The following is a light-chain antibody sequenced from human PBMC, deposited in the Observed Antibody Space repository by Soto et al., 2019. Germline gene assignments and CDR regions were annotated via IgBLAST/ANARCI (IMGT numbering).Light chain of an antibody. CDR2: QAS. Sequence: DIPMTQSPSTLSASVGDRVTITCRASQTIDAWLAWFQQKPGNAPKLLIYQASTLETGVPSRFSGSGSGTEFTLTIDGLQPDDFATYYCLQYNDHPPFIFGPETKLDIK. V-gene: IGKV1-5*03. CDR1: QTIDAW. J-gene: IGKJ3*01. CDR3: LQYNDHPPFI.